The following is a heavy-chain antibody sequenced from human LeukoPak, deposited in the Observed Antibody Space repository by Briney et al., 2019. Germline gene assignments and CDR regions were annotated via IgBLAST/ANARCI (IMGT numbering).Heavy chain of an antibody. J-gene: IGHJ3*02. CDR3: ARLWELTRAFDI. CDR2: IYTSGST. D-gene: IGHD1-26*01. Sequence: PSETLSLTCTVSGGSISSYYWSWIRQPPGEGLEWIGYIYTSGSTNYNPSLKSRVTISVDTSKNQYSLKLSSVTAADTAVYYCARLWELTRAFDIWGQGTMVTVSS. CDR1: GGSISSYY. V-gene: IGHV4-4*09.